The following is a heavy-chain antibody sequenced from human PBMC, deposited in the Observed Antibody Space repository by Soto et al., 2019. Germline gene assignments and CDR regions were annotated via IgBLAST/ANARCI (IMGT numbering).Heavy chain of an antibody. CDR1: AYSFTTYW. CDR2: IYPGDSDA. J-gene: IGHJ4*02. D-gene: IGHD5-12*01. V-gene: IGHV5-51*01. Sequence: EVQLVQSGAEVKKPGESLKISCKGSAYSFTTYWIAWVRQMPEKGLEWMGVIYPGDSDARYSPSFQGQVTILVDKSISTAYLQWSSLKASDTAIYYCARLPGYTAATHYFDSWGQGTLVAVSP. CDR3: ARLPGYTAATHYFDS.